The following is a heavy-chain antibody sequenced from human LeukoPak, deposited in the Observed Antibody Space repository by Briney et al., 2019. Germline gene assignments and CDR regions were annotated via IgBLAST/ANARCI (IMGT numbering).Heavy chain of an antibody. D-gene: IGHD3/OR15-3a*01. CDR3: ASGRHDFLH. V-gene: IGHV3-7*01. CDR2: INLDGTEE. CDR1: GFVFSTYW. Sequence: GGSLRLSCAASGFVFSTYWTTWVRQVPGKGLEWVANINLDGTEEHYVDSSLKGRFTISRDNAKNSLYLQMTSLRVEDTAVYYCASGRHDFLHWGQGTLVTVSS. J-gene: IGHJ4*02.